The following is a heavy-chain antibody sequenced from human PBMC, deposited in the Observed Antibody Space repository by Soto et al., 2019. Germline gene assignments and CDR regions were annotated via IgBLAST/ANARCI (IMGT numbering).Heavy chain of an antibody. J-gene: IGHJ4*02. CDR2: MNLGGSG. CDR1: GGSFSGYY. D-gene: IGHD6-13*01. Sequence: SETLSLTCALYGGSFSGYYWSWIRQTPGKRLEWIGDMNLGGSGNYNPSLKSRVTFSMDPSKNQFSLKLESVIAADTAVYYCARVYSVNYLGYFDYWGQGALVTVSS. V-gene: IGHV4-34*01. CDR3: ARVYSVNYLGYFDY.